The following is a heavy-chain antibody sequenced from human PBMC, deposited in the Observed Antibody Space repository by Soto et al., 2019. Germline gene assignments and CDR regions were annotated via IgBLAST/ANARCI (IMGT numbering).Heavy chain of an antibody. CDR2: FDPEDGET. V-gene: IGHV1-24*01. CDR3: ATTGRNSGSYYEAFDI. D-gene: IGHD1-26*01. Sequence: QVQLVQSGAEVKKPGASVKVSCKVSGYTLTELSMHWVRQAPGKGLERMGGFDPEDGETIYAQKFQGRVTITEDTSTDTAYMELSSLRSEDTAVYYCATTGRNSGSYYEAFDIWGHGTMVTVSS. CDR1: GYTLTELS. J-gene: IGHJ3*02.